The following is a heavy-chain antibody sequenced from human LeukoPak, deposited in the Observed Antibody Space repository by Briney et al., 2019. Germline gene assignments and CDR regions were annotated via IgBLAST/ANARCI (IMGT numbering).Heavy chain of an antibody. J-gene: IGHJ4*02. Sequence: PGGSLRLACAASGFTFDDYAMHWVRQAPGKGLEWVPLISWDGGSTYYADSVKGRFTISRDNSKNSLYLQMNSLRAEDTALYYCAKDIRGSTSWYGLDYWGQGTLVTVSS. CDR3: AKDIRGSTSWYGLDY. CDR1: GFTFDDYA. D-gene: IGHD6-13*01. CDR2: ISWDGGST. V-gene: IGHV3-43D*03.